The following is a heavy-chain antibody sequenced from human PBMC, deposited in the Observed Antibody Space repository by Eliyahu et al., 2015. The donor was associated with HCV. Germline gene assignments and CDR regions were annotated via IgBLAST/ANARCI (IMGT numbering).Heavy chain of an antibody. CDR3: ANLDLGYSYGIDY. V-gene: IGHV3-30*18. D-gene: IGHD5-18*01. CDR1: GFTFSXYC. CDR2: ISYDGSNK. J-gene: IGHJ4*02. Sequence: QVQLVESGGGVVQPGRSLRLSCAAXGFTFSXYCMHWVRQAPGKGLEWVAVISYDGSNKYYADSVKGRFTISRDNSKNTLYLQMNSLRAEDTAVYYCANLDLGYSYGIDYWGQGTLVTVSS.